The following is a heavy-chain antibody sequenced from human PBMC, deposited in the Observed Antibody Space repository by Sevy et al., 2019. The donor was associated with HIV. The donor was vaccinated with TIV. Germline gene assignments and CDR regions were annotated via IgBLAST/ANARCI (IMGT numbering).Heavy chain of an antibody. CDR3: ARSITVPYDSSGYYYYYYYGMDV. CDR1: GFTFSSYA. D-gene: IGHD3-22*01. Sequence: GGSRRLSCAASGFTFSSYAMHWVRRAPGKGLEWVAVISYDGSNKYYADSVKGRFTISRDNSKNTLYLQMNSLRAEDTAVYYCARSITVPYDSSGYYYYYYYGMDVWGQGTTVTVSS. J-gene: IGHJ6*02. V-gene: IGHV3-30*04. CDR2: ISYDGSNK.